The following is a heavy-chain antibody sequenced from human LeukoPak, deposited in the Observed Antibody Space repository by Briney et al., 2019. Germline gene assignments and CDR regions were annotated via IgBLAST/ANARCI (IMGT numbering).Heavy chain of an antibody. CDR3: ARAGRPVHYYYMDV. D-gene: IGHD6-6*01. Sequence: ASVKVSCKASGGTFSSYAISWVRQAPGQGLEWMGGIIPIFGTANYAQKFQGRVTITADKSTSTAYMELSSLRSEDTAVYYCARAGRPVHYYYMDVWGKGTTVTVSS. CDR1: GGTFSSYA. CDR2: IIPIFGTA. V-gene: IGHV1-69*06. J-gene: IGHJ6*03.